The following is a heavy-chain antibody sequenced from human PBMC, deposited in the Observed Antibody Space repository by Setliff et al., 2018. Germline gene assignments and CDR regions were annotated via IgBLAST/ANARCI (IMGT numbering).Heavy chain of an antibody. J-gene: IGHJ3*02. CDR3: ARHDKGYYYDSSGYYLDAFDI. CDR1: GYTLTELS. D-gene: IGHD3-22*01. CDR2: FDPEDGET. V-gene: IGHV1-24*01. Sequence: ASVKVSCKVSGYTLTELSIHWVRQAPGKGLEWMGGFDPEDGETIYAQKFQGRVTMTEDTSTDTAYMELSSVTAADTAVYFCARHDKGYYYDSSGYYLDAFDIWGQGTMVTVSS.